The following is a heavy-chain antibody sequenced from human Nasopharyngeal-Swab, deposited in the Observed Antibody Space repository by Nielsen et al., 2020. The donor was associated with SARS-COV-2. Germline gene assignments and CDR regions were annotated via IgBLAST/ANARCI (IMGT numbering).Heavy chain of an antibody. CDR1: GYSFTSYW. D-gene: IGHD2-21*02. Sequence: GESLKISCKGSGYSFTSYWISWVRQMPGKGLEWMGRIDPSDSYTNYSPSFQGHVTISADKSISTAYLQWSSLKASDTAMYYCARHGMGDCGGDCLSDAFDIWSQGTMVTVSS. J-gene: IGHJ3*02. CDR3: ARHGMGDCGGDCLSDAFDI. CDR2: IDPSDSYT. V-gene: IGHV5-10-1*01.